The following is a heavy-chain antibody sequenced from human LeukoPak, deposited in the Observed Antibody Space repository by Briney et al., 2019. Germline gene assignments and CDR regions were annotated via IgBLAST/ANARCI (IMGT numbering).Heavy chain of an antibody. D-gene: IGHD6-19*01. CDR1: GFTFSTYA. J-gene: IGHJ4*02. CDR2: ISGSAVST. Sequence: GGSLRLSCAASGFTFSTYAMSWVRQAPGKGLEWVSAISGSAVSTYYADSVKGRFTISRDNSKNTLYLQMNSLRAEDTAVYYCAKGGYSSGWYEGYWGQGALVTVSS. V-gene: IGHV3-23*01. CDR3: AKGGYSSGWYEGY.